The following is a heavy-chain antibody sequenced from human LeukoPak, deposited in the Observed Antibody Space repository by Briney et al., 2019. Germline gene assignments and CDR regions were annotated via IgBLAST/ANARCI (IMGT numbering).Heavy chain of an antibody. Sequence: SETLSLTCAVYGGSFSGYYWSWIRQPPGKGLEWIGEINHSGSTYYNPSLKSRVTISVDTSKNQFSLKLSSVTAADTAVYYCATTPKLRFLEWLMGYWGQGTLVTVSS. CDR2: INHSGST. CDR1: GGSFSGYY. D-gene: IGHD3-3*01. V-gene: IGHV4-34*01. CDR3: ATTPKLRFLEWLMGY. J-gene: IGHJ4*02.